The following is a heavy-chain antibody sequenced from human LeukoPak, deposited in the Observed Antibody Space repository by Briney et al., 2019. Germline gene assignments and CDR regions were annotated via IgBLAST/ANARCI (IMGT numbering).Heavy chain of an antibody. CDR3: ATEGRVGIVGGTSRDFEY. J-gene: IGHJ4*02. Sequence: GKSLRLSCAASGFTLSSYNMHWVRQAPGKGPEWVADVVYDGRGYYNTDAVKGRFTISRDNSKNTLYLQMNSLRPEDTAVYYCATEGRVGIVGGTSRDFEYWGQGTVVTVSS. V-gene: IGHV3-30*04. CDR2: VVYDGRGY. D-gene: IGHD3-22*01. CDR1: GFTLSSYN.